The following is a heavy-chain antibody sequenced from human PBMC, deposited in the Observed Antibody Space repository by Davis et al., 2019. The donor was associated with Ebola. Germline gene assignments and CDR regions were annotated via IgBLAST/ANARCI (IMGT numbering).Heavy chain of an antibody. D-gene: IGHD2/OR15-2a*01. V-gene: IGHV3-21*01. CDR3: AREGFYFYGMDV. J-gene: IGHJ6*02. Sequence: GGSLRLSCAASGFTFSSNSMNWVRQAPGKGLEWVSFISSSSNYIYYADSVKGRFTVSRDNSKNLLLLEMSSLRAEDTAVYYCAREGFYFYGMDVWGQGTTVTVSS. CDR2: ISSSSNYI. CDR1: GFTFSSNS.